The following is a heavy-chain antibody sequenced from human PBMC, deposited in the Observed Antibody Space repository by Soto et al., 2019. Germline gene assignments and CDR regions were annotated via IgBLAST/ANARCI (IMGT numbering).Heavy chain of an antibody. CDR1: GFTFGDYA. V-gene: IGHV3-9*01. CDR3: EIMNEGGFDS. Sequence: EVQLVESGGGLVQPGRSLRLSCAASGFTFGDYAMHWVRQAPGKGLEWVSGISWNSGKIGYADSVKGRFTISRNNAKKSLYLQMSILRTRDTALYSCEIMNEGGFDSWGQGTLVTFSS. D-gene: IGHD3-16*01. CDR2: ISWNSGKI. J-gene: IGHJ4*02.